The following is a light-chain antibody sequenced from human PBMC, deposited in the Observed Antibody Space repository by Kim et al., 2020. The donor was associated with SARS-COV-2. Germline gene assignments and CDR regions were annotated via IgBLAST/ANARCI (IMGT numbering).Light chain of an antibody. CDR1: SLRNDY. J-gene: IGLJ2*01. V-gene: IGLV3-19*01. CDR3: NSRDSSGHRI. CDR2: GRN. Sequence: VALEPTRGITCQGDSLRNDYGSWYQQQPGRAPLLVFYGRNHRPSGIPDRFSGSSSGGTTSLTITGAQAEDEADYYCNSRDSSGHRIFGGGTQLTVL.